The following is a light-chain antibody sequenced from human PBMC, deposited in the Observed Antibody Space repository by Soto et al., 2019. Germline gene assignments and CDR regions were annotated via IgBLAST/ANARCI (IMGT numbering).Light chain of an antibody. CDR3: CSYAGSNTFV. CDR2: EGS. J-gene: IGLJ1*01. CDR1: SSDVGNYNL. Sequence: QSALTQPASVSGSPGQSITISCTGTSSDVGNYNLVSWCQQHPGKAPKLMIYEGSKRPSGVSNRFSGSKSGNTASLTISGLQAEDEADYYCCSYAGSNTFVFVNGTKVTVL. V-gene: IGLV2-23*03.